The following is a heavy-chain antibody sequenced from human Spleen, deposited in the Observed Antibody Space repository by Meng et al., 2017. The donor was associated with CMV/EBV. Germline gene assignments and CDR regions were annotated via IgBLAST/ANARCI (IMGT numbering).Heavy chain of an antibody. CDR3: ARCDYDFYLDF. D-gene: IGHD3-3*01. J-gene: IGHJ4*02. V-gene: IGHV1-2*02. CDR1: GYTFIDYY. CDR2: INPDSGGT. Sequence: ASVKVSCKASGYTFIDYYLHWVRQAPGQGLEYMGWINPDSGGTNYAQKFQGRVTMTSDTSTSTVFMTLISLRSEDTAVYYCARCDYDFYLDFWGQGTLVTVSS.